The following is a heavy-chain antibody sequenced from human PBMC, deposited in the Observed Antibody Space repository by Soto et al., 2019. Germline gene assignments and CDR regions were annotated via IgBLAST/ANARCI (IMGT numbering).Heavy chain of an antibody. CDR2: ISAYNGNT. CDR3: ASGDWNDVTHYYGMDV. V-gene: IGHV1-18*01. D-gene: IGHD1-1*01. CDR1: GYTFTSYG. J-gene: IGHJ6*02. Sequence: QVQLVQSGAEVKKPGASVKVSCKASGYTFTSYGISWVRQAPGQGLEWMGWISAYNGNTNYAQKLQGRVTMTTDTXTXRAYMELRSLRSDDTAVYYCASGDWNDVTHYYGMDVWGQGTTVTVSS.